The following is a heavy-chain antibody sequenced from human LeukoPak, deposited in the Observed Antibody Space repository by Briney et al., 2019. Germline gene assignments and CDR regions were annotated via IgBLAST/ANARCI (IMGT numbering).Heavy chain of an antibody. Sequence: GRSLRLSCAASGFTFSSYGMHWVRQAPGKGLEWVAFIRYDGSNKYYADSVKGRFTISRDNSKNTLYLQMNSLRAEDTAVYYCAKSTHYDSSGYFFDYWGQGTLVTVSP. D-gene: IGHD3-22*01. CDR1: GFTFSSYG. CDR3: AKSTHYDSSGYFFDY. J-gene: IGHJ4*02. CDR2: IRYDGSNK. V-gene: IGHV3-30*02.